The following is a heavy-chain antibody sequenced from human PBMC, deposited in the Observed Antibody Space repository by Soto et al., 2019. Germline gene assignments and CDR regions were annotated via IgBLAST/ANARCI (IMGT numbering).Heavy chain of an antibody. Sequence: QVQLVQSGAEVKKPGSSVKVSCKASGGTFRNLAINWVRQAPGQGLEWMGGFIPIIGGGINAQKFQGRVTITTDESTSTAYMGLSSRKSEDTAMYFCARRSVSHSNAFDFWGQGTMVTVAS. CDR3: ARRSVSHSNAFDF. D-gene: IGHD2-15*01. V-gene: IGHV1-69*01. J-gene: IGHJ3*01. CDR2: FIPIIGGG. CDR1: GGTFRNLA.